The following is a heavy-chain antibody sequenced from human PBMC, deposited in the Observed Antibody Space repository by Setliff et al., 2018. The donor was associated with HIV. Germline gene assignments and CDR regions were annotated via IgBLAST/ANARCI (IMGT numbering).Heavy chain of an antibody. V-gene: IGHV1-3*01. CDR3: ARGALLAVFDFDH. CDR1: GYTFTTYS. CDR2: INVGNGDT. D-gene: IGHD3-10*01. J-gene: IGHJ4*01. Sequence: ASVKVSCKASGYTFTTYSLHWVRQVPGQSLEWMGWINVGNGDTKYSQDLQGRITITRDTSANTAYMELSRLRSDDTAVYFCARGALLAVFDFDHWGHGTLVT.